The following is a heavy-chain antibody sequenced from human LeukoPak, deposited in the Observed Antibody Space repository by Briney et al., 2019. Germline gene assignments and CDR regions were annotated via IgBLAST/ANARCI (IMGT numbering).Heavy chain of an antibody. Sequence: PSETLSLTCAVYGGSFSGYYWSWIRQPPGNGLDWMGEINHSGSTNYNPSLKSRVTISVDTSKNQFSLKLSSVTAADTAVYYCARGPGYCSSTSCYKGWFDPWGQGTLVTVSS. D-gene: IGHD2-2*02. V-gene: IGHV4-34*01. J-gene: IGHJ5*02. CDR3: ARGPGYCSSTSCYKGWFDP. CDR2: INHSGST. CDR1: GGSFSGYY.